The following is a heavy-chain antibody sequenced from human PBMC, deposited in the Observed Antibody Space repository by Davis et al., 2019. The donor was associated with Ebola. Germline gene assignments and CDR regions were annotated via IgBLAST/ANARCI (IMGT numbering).Heavy chain of an antibody. CDR1: GYTFTSYD. V-gene: IGHV1-69*04. CDR2: IIPILGIA. CDR3: AREMRGRIADDDAFDI. D-gene: IGHD6-13*01. Sequence: SVKVSCKASGYTFTSYDINWVRQAPGQGLEWMGRIIPILGIANYAQKFQGRVTITADKSTSTAYMELSSLRSEDTAVYYCAREMRGRIADDDAFDIWGQGTMVTVSS. J-gene: IGHJ3*02.